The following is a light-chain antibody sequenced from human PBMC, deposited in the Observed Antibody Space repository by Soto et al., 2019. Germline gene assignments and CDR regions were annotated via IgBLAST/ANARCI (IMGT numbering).Light chain of an antibody. J-gene: IGLJ2*01. CDR3: AAWDDTLSDL. CDR2: RND. CDR1: NSNIGDNY. V-gene: IGLV1-47*01. Sequence: QSVLTQPPSASGTPGQRVTISCSGSNSNIGDNYVYWYQQFPGTAPRLLIYRNDQRPSGVPDRFSGSKSGTSASLAISGLRSEDEAYYYCAAWDDTLSDLFGGGTQLTVL.